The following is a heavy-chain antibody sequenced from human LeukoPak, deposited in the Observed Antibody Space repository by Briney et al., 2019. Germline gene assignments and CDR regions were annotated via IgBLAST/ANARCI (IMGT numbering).Heavy chain of an antibody. D-gene: IGHD2-2*01. Sequence: SETLSLTCAVYGGSFSGYYWSWIRQPPGKGLEWMGEINHSGSTNYNPSLKNRVTISVDTSKNQFSLKLSSVTAADTAVYYCARGGGYCSSTSCHWYFDLWGRGTLVTVSS. CDR1: GGSFSGYY. CDR2: INHSGST. V-gene: IGHV4-34*01. J-gene: IGHJ2*01. CDR3: ARGGGYCSSTSCHWYFDL.